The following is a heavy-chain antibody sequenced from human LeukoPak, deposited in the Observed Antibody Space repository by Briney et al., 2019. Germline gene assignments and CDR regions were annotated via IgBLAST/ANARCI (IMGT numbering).Heavy chain of an antibody. V-gene: IGHV4-34*01. D-gene: IGHD3-10*01. CDR3: ASRRIQYYYGSGKNYGMDV. CDR2: INHSGST. Sequence: PSETLSLTCAVYGGSFSGYYWSWIRQPPGKGLEWIGEINHSGSTNYNPSLKSRVTISVDTSKNLFSLKLSSVTAADTAVYYCASRRIQYYYGSGKNYGMDVWGQGTTVTVSS. J-gene: IGHJ6*02. CDR1: GGSFSGYY.